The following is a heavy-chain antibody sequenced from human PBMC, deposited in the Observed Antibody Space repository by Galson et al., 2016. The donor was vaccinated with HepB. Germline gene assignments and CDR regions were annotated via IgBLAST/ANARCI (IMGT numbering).Heavy chain of an antibody. D-gene: IGHD1/OR15-1a*01. J-gene: IGHJ4*02. CDR2: TFYKSKWYT. Sequence: CAISGDSVSSNSAVWTWIRQSPSRGLEWLGRTFYKSKWYTDYAVSVKSRITINPDTSKNQFSLQLNSATPEDTAMYYCARALDNNRHPLYFDFWGLGTLVTVSS. CDR3: ARALDNNRHPLYFDF. CDR1: GDSVSSNSAV. V-gene: IGHV6-1*01.